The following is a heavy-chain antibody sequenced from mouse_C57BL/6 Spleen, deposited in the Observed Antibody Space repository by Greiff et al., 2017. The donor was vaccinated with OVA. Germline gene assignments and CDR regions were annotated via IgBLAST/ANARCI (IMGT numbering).Heavy chain of an antibody. D-gene: IGHD3-3*01. CDR1: GYSITSGYY. CDR3: AREGGTWDY. V-gene: IGHV3-6*01. CDR2: ISYDGSN. J-gene: IGHJ2*01. Sequence: EVQLQESGPGLVKPSQSLSLTCSVTGYSITSGYYWNWIRQFPGNKLEWMGYISYDGSNNYNPSLKNRISITRDTSKNQFFLKLNSVTTEDTATYYCAREGGTWDYWGQGTTLTVSS.